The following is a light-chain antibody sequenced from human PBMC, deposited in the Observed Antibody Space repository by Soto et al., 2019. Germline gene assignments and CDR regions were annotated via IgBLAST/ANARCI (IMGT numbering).Light chain of an antibody. CDR2: DAS. CDR1: QSISSW. J-gene: IGKJ1*01. CDR3: QQYNSYLWT. V-gene: IGKV1-5*01. Sequence: DIQMTQSPSTLSASVGDRVTITCRASQSISSWLAWYQQKPGKAPKLLIYDASSVESGVPSRFSGSGSGTEFTLTNSSLQPDDFATYYCQQYNSYLWTFGQGTKVEIK.